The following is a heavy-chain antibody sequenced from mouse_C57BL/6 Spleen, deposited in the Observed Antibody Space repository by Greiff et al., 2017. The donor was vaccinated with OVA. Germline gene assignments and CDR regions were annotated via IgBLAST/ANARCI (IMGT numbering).Heavy chain of an antibody. CDR3: ARWFIKGFDY. J-gene: IGHJ2*01. CDR2: IDPSDSYT. CDR1: GYTFTSYW. Sequence: QVQLQQPGAELVMPGASVKLSCKASGYTFTSYWMHWVKQRPGQGLEWIGEIDPSDSYTNYNQKFKGKSTLTVDKSSSTAYMQLSSLTSEDSAVYYCARWFIKGFDYWGQGTTLTVSS. V-gene: IGHV1-69*01. D-gene: IGHD1-1*01.